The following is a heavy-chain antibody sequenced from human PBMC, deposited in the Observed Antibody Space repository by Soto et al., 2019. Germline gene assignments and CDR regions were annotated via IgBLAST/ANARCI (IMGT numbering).Heavy chain of an antibody. D-gene: IGHD3-9*01. CDR2: IYYNGNT. Sequence: SETLSLTCTGSGGAINDHYWSYIRQPPGKGLEWIGYIYYNGNTNYNPSLESRVTISVDRSKNQFSLRLTSLTAADTAVYYCARVRTGYFDYWGRGALVTVSS. CDR1: GGAINDHY. CDR3: ARVRTGYFDY. J-gene: IGHJ4*02. V-gene: IGHV4-59*11.